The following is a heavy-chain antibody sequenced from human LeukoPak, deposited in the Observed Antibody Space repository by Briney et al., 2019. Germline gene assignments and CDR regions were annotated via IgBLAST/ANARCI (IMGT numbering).Heavy chain of an antibody. CDR3: ARGYYYDSSGYSLPGAFDI. D-gene: IGHD3-22*01. CDR2: ISYDGSNK. V-gene: IGHV3-30-3*01. CDR1: GFTFSSYA. J-gene: IGHJ3*02. Sequence: GRSLRLSCAASGFTFSSYAMHWVRQAPGKGLEWVAVISYDGSNKYYADSVKGRFTISRDNSKNTLYLQMNSLRAEDTAVYYCARGYYYDSSGYSLPGAFDIWGQGTMVTVSS.